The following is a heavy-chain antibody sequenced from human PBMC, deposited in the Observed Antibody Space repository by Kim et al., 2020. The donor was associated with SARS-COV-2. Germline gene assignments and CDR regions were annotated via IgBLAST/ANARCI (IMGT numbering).Heavy chain of an antibody. J-gene: IGHJ4*02. Sequence: PNVQGSVTLTWDTSTSTVYMEVSSLRSEDTAVYYCAKSRVRGATTPFDYWGQGTLVTVSS. D-gene: IGHD1-26*01. CDR3: AKSRVRGATTPFDY. V-gene: IGHV1-46*01.